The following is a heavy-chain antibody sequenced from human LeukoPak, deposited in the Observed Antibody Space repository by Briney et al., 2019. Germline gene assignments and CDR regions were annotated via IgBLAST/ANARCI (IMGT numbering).Heavy chain of an antibody. J-gene: IGHJ2*01. D-gene: IGHD2-15*01. V-gene: IGHV4-59*01. Sequence: SQTLSLTCTVSGGSFSIYYWSWIRQPPGKGLEWIGYIYYSGSTNYNPSLKSRVTMLVDTSKNQFSLQLSSVTAADTAVYYCARGGFSGGILRYFDLWGRGTLVTVSS. CDR3: ARGGFSGGILRYFDL. CDR2: IYYSGST. CDR1: GGSFSIYY.